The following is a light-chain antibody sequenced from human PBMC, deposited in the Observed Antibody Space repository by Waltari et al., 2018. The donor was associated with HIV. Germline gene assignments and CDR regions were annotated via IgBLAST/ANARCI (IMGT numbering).Light chain of an antibody. Sequence: SYVLAQPPSVSVAPGQTARITCGGDNIGRKSVHWYQQKPGQAPLLGVYDDSDRPSGIPGRFSGSNSGNTATLTISRVEAGDEADYYCQVWDSSSDDWVFGGGTKVTVL. CDR3: QVWDSSSDDWV. V-gene: IGLV3-21*02. J-gene: IGLJ3*02. CDR1: NIGRKS. CDR2: DDS.